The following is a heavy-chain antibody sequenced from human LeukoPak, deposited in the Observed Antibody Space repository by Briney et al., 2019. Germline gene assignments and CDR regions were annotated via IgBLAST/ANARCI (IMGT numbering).Heavy chain of an antibody. CDR1: GFTFSSCV. CDR3: AYCGGDCYTRLHP. J-gene: IGHJ5*02. V-gene: IGHV3-23*01. D-gene: IGHD2-21*02. Sequence: GGSLRLSCAASGFTFSSCVMSWVRQAPGKGLEWVSAISGSGGTTYYTDSVKGRFTISRDNSKNTLYLQMNSLKAEDTALYYCAYCGGDCYTRLHPWGQGTLVTVSS. CDR2: ISGSGGTT.